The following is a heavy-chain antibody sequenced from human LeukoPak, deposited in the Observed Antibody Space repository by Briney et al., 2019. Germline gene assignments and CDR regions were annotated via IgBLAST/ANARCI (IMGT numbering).Heavy chain of an antibody. CDR3: ARLMVGSIRKEFDY. J-gene: IGHJ4*02. V-gene: IGHV4-34*01. CDR1: GVIISGYY. CDR2: INHSGST. Sequence: TSETLSLTCAVYGVIISGYYWTWIRQPPGKGLEWIGEINHSGSTNYNPSLKSRVTISVDTSKHQFSMKLSSVTAADTAVYYCARLMVGSIRKEFDYWGQGTLVTVSS. D-gene: IGHD2-8*01.